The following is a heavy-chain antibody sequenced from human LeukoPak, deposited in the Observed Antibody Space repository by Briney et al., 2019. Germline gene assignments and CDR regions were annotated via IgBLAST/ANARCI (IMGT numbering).Heavy chain of an antibody. Sequence: PGGSLRLSCAASGFTVSSNYMSWVRRAPGKGLEWVSVIYSGGSTYYADSVKGRFTISRDNSKNTLYLQMNSLRAEDTAVYYCASGYCSSTSCLPDYWGQGTLVTVSS. D-gene: IGHD2-2*01. CDR2: IYSGGST. V-gene: IGHV3-66*01. CDR1: GFTVSSNY. CDR3: ASGYCSSTSCLPDY. J-gene: IGHJ4*02.